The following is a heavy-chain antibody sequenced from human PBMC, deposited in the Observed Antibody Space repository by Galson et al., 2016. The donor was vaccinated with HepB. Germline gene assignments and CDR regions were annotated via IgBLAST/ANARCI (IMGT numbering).Heavy chain of an antibody. CDR3: VRDLPGHREFDY. J-gene: IGHJ4*02. CDR1: GFAFSTYG. D-gene: IGHD7-27*01. Sequence: SLRLSCAAPGFAFSTYGMTWVRQAPGKGLEWVSYISTSGTTIFYADSVKGRFTISRDNAKNSLYLKMSSLRAEDTAVYYCVRDLPGHREFDYWGQGTLVTVSS. CDR2: ISTSGTTI. V-gene: IGHV3-48*04.